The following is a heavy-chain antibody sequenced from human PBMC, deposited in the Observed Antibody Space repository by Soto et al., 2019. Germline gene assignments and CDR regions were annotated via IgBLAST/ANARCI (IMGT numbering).Heavy chain of an antibody. V-gene: IGHV4-31*03. CDR2: IYYSGST. CDR3: AGTLAALYAFDI. CDR1: GGSISSGGYY. D-gene: IGHD6-6*01. Sequence: SETLSLTCTVSGGSISSGGYYWSWIRQHPGKGLEWIGYIYYSGSTYYNPSLKSRVTISVDTSKNQFSLKLSSVTAADTAVYYCAGTLAALYAFDIWGQGTMVTVSS. J-gene: IGHJ3*02.